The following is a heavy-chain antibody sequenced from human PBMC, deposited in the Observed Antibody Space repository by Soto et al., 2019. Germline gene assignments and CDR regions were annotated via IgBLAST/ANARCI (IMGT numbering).Heavy chain of an antibody. CDR3: ARDQGGYRDYYYMDV. Sequence: HPGGSLRLSCAASGFTFSSYGMHWVRQAPGKGLEWVAVIWYDGSNKYYADSVKGRFTISRDNSKNTLYLQMNSLRAEDTAVYYCARDQGGYRDYYYMDVWGKGTTVTVSS. D-gene: IGHD1-26*01. V-gene: IGHV3-33*01. CDR1: GFTFSSYG. CDR2: IWYDGSNK. J-gene: IGHJ6*03.